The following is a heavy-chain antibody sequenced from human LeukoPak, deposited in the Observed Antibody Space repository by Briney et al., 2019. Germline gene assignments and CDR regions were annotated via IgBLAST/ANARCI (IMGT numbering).Heavy chain of an antibody. J-gene: IGHJ2*01. CDR3: AKNLLGSESFSWYFDL. CDR2: ITDSGSGT. CDR1: GVTFSSHG. Sequence: GGSLRLSCAASGVTFSSHGMSWVRQAPGKGLEWVSSITDSGSGTCYADSVKGRFTMSRGNSKNTLYLQMNSLRAEDTAVYYCAKNLLGSESFSWYFDLWGRGTLVTVSS. V-gene: IGHV3-23*01. D-gene: IGHD1-26*01.